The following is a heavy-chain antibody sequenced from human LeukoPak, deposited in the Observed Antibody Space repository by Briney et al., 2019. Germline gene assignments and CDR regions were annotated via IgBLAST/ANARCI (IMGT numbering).Heavy chain of an antibody. CDR2: INSDGSST. CDR3: AGPKAVRDAFDI. Sequence: PGGSLRLSCAASGFTFSSYWMHWVRQAPGKGLVWVSRINSDGSSTSYADSVKGRFTISRDNAKNTLYLQMNSLRAEDTAVYYCAGPKAVRDAFDIWGKGTTVTVSS. J-gene: IGHJ3*02. V-gene: IGHV3-74*01. CDR1: GFTFSSYW. D-gene: IGHD6-19*01.